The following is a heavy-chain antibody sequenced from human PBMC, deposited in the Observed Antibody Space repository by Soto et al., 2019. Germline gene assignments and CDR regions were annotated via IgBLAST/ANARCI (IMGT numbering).Heavy chain of an antibody. CDR2: IRSKTDGGTT. V-gene: IGHV3-15*01. CDR3: ARWSLTDLKYFDS. CDR1: GFTFSNAW. Sequence: GGSLRLSCAASGFTFSNAWMSWVRQAPGKGLEWVGRIRSKTDGGTTDYAAPVKGRFTISRDDSNDTTAYMQLTSLSSDDTAVHFCARWSLTDLKYFDSWGQGTLVTVSS. J-gene: IGHJ4*02. D-gene: IGHD3-9*01.